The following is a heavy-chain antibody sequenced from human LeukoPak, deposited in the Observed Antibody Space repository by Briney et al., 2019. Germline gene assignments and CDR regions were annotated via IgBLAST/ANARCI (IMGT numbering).Heavy chain of an antibody. V-gene: IGHV3-7*03. CDR2: IKQDGSKQ. Sequence: SGGSLRLSCAASGFTFSDFWMSWVRQAPGKGLEWVANIKQDGSKQYYLDSVKGRFTISRDNAKNSLYLQMNSLRAEDTAVYYCAIYPTHIRYIVATMWGQGTLVTVSS. CDR1: GFTFSDFW. J-gene: IGHJ4*02. D-gene: IGHD5-12*01. CDR3: AIYPTHIRYIVATM.